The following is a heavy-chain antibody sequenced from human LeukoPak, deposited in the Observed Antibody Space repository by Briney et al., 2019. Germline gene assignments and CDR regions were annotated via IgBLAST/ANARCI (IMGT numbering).Heavy chain of an antibody. Sequence: ASVKVSCKASVYTFTGYYIHWVRQAPGQGVEWMGWINPNSGGTNYAQKFQGRVTMTRDTSISTAYMELSRLRSDDTAVYYCARVNFGYEGGFYYYYGMDVWGQGTTVTVSS. CDR2: INPNSGGT. D-gene: IGHD2-2*01. J-gene: IGHJ6*02. V-gene: IGHV1-2*02. CDR1: VYTFTGYY. CDR3: ARVNFGYEGGFYYYYGMDV.